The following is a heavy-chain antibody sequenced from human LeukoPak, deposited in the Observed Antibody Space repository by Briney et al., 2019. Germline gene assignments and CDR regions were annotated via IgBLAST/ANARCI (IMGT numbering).Heavy chain of an antibody. CDR1: GFTFRNYA. D-gene: IGHD3-9*01. V-gene: IGHV3-23*01. J-gene: IGHJ4*02. CDR3: AKDRRRDDVLTGSFSD. Sequence: PGGSLRLSCAASGFTFRNYAVSWVRQAPGKGLEWVSAISGSGINTYYADSVKGRFTISRDNSKNTLYLQLNSLRAGDTALYFCAKDRRRDDVLTGSFSDWGQGTLVTVSS. CDR2: ISGSGINT.